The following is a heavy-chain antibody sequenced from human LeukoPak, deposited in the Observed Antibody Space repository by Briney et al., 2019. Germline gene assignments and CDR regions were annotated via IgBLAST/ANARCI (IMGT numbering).Heavy chain of an antibody. CDR2: ISGSGGST. Sequence: AGSLRLSCAASGFTFSSYAMSWVRQAPGKGLEWVSAISGSGGSTYYADSVKGRFTISRDNSKNTLYLQMNSLRAEDTAVYYCAKDQEDIVVVVAATFDYWGQGTLVTVSS. J-gene: IGHJ4*02. V-gene: IGHV3-23*01. CDR1: GFTFSSYA. CDR3: AKDQEDIVVVVAATFDY. D-gene: IGHD2-15*01.